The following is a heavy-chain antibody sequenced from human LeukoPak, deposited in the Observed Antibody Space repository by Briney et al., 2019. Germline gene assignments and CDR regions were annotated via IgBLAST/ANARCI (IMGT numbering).Heavy chain of an antibody. V-gene: IGHV4-34*01. Sequence: SETLSLTCAVYGGSFSGYYWSWIRQPPGKGLEWIGEINHSGSTNYNPSLKSRVTISVDTSKNQFSLKLSSVTAADTAVYCCARGKRRMTTVTTTHAFDIWGQGTMVAVSS. D-gene: IGHD4-17*01. CDR1: GGSFSGYY. J-gene: IGHJ3*02. CDR3: ARGKRRMTTVTTTHAFDI. CDR2: INHSGST.